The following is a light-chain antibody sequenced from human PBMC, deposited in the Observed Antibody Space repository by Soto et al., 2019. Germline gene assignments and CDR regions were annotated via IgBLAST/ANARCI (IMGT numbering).Light chain of an antibody. J-gene: IGLJ7*01. Sequence: QSALTQPASVSGSPGQSITISCTGTSSDVGGYNLVSWYQQHPGKAPKLMISDVSKRPSGISDSFSGSKSGSTAYLTISGLQAEDEADYYCCSYAGTSTHTVLGGGTQLTVL. CDR2: DVS. V-gene: IGLV2-23*02. CDR3: CSYAGTSTHTV. CDR1: SSDVGGYNL.